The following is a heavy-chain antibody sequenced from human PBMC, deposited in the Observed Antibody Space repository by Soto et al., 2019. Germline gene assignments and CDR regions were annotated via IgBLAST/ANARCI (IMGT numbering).Heavy chain of an antibody. J-gene: IGHJ4*02. D-gene: IGHD6-13*01. Sequence: PGGSLRLSCAASGFTFSYYSMNWVRQAPGKGLEWVSSISSSSTYINYADALKGRFSVSRDNSNNSLFLFMNSLRAEDTAVYYCARGHGTGLYGNSWSPRYWGQGTLVTVS. CDR2: ISSSSTYI. CDR3: ARGHGTGLYGNSWSPRY. V-gene: IGHV3-21*01. CDR1: GFTFSYYS.